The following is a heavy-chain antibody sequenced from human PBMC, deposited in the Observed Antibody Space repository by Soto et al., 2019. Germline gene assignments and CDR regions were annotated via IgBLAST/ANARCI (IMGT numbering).Heavy chain of an antibody. CDR3: GRDRGPPNYDWVVTV. J-gene: IGHJ4*02. V-gene: IGHV3-11*01. CDR2: ISSSGTTA. CDR1: GFTFGDYY. D-gene: IGHD3-9*01. Sequence: QVHLVESGGGLVKPGGSLRLSCTVSGFTFGDYYMSWIRQAPGKGLEWLAYISSSGTTADYSDSVKGRFTISRDNSKNSLFLQMNVLRAVDTAKYYCGRDRGPPNYDWVVTVWGQGTLVTVSS.